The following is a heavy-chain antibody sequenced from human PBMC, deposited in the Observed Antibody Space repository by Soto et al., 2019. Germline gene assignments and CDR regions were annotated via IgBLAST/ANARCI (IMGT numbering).Heavy chain of an antibody. V-gene: IGHV3-30*18. CDR3: ANADSWNYCAWGDY. Sequence: QVQLMESGGGVVQPGRSLRLSCAASGFTFSFYGMHWVRQAPGKGLEWVAVISYDGSNKYYADSVKGRFTISRDNSKNTLYLQMNSLRVEDTAVYYCANADSWNYCAWGDYWGQGTLVTVSS. CDR2: ISYDGSNK. D-gene: IGHD1-26*01. CDR1: GFTFSFYG. J-gene: IGHJ4*02.